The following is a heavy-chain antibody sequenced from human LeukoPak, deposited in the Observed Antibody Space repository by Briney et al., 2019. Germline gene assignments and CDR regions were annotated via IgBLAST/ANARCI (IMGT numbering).Heavy chain of an antibody. CDR3: ARGRYFDWLPSNWFDP. J-gene: IGHJ5*02. V-gene: IGHV4-59*01. Sequence: SETLSLTCTVSGGSISGYYWSWIRQPPGKRLEWIGYIYYSGSTTYNPSLKSRVTISVDTSKNQFSLELSSVTAADTAVYYCARGRYFDWLPSNWFDPWGQGTLVTVSS. CDR1: GGSISGYY. CDR2: IYYSGST. D-gene: IGHD3-9*01.